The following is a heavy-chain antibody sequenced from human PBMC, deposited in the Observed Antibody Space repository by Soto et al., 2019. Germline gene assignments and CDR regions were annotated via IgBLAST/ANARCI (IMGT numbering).Heavy chain of an antibody. Sequence: SETLSLTCGVSNFSISSAYYWAWIRQPPGKGLEWIASVYHTGNTYFNPSLKSRVTISVDTSKNQFSLRLRSVTAADTAIYYCARDRIVTKPPAPYYLYYGVDVWRQGTTVTVSS. V-gene: IGHV4-38-2*02. J-gene: IGHJ6*02. CDR3: ARDRIVTKPPAPYYLYYGVDV. CDR1: NFSISSAYY. CDR2: VYHTGNT. D-gene: IGHD3-22*01.